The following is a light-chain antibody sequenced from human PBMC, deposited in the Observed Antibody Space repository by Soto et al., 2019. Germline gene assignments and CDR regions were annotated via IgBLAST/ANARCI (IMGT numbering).Light chain of an antibody. CDR2: DAS. CDR3: QQYNNWPPLYT. CDR1: QSVSSD. Sequence: EIVMTQSPATLSVSPGERATVSCRASQSVSSDLAWYQQKPGQAPRLLIYDASSRATGIPARFSGSGSGTEFTVTISSLQYEHFAVYYCQQYNNWPPLYTFGQGTKLEIK. V-gene: IGKV3-15*01. J-gene: IGKJ2*01.